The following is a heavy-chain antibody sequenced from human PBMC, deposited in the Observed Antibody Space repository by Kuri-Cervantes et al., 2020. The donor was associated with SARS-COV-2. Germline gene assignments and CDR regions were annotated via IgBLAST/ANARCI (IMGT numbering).Heavy chain of an antibody. D-gene: IGHD2-2*01. CDR3: ARGGDIVVVPAAIEFLRRFDP. V-gene: IGHV3-33*08. CDR2: IWYDGSNK. CDR1: GFTFSSYA. J-gene: IGHJ5*02. Sequence: LSLTCAASGFTFSSYAMSWVRQAPGKGLEWVAVIWYDGSNKYYADSVKGRFTISRDNSKNTLYLQMNSLRAEDTAVYYCARGGDIVVVPAAIEFLRRFDPWGQGTLVTVSS.